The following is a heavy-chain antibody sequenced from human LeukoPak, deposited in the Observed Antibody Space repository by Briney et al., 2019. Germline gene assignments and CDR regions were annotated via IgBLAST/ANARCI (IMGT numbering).Heavy chain of an antibody. V-gene: IGHV3-23*01. CDR1: GFNFSKYA. J-gene: IGHJ4*02. CDR3: AKDGRSSAPH. CDR2: ITASGGGP. Sequence: GGSLRLSCAASGFNFSKYAMSWVRQAPGKGSEWVSGITASGGGPSYADSVKGRFSISRDNSKETLYLQMGSLRAEDTAIYYCAKDGRSSAPHWGQGTLVTVSS. D-gene: IGHD6-6*01.